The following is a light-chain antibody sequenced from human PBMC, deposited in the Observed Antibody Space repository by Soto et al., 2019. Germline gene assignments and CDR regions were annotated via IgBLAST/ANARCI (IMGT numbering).Light chain of an antibody. V-gene: IGLV1-40*01. J-gene: IGLJ3*02. CDR3: QSYDSSLGGVV. CDR1: SSNVVAGYD. Sequence: QSVLTQPPSVSVAPGERVAISCTGSSSNVVAGYDVHWYQQLPGTAPKLLIYNNNNRPSGVPDRFSGSRSGTSASLAITGLQADDEADYHCQSYDSSLGGVVFGGGTKLTVL. CDR2: NNN.